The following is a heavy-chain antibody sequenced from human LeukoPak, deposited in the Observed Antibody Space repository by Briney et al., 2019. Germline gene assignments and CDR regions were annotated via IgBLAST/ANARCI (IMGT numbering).Heavy chain of an antibody. J-gene: IGHJ4*02. CDR3: ARGQGLCSAGACSFDY. CDR2: INTDTRNP. CDR1: GYSFNKYA. Sequence: ASVKVSCEASGYSFNKYAMNWVRQAPGQGLEWMGWINTDTRNPTYAQAFTGRVVLSLDSSVSTAYLQINNLQADDTAIYYCARGQGLCSAGACSFDYWGQGSLVTVSS. V-gene: IGHV7-4-1*02. D-gene: IGHD2-21*02.